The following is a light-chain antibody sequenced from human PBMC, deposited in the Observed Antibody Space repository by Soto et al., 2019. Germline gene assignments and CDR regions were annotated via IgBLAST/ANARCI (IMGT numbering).Light chain of an antibody. CDR1: QGIRNF. CDR3: QKYSSVPV. V-gene: IGKV1-27*01. Sequence: DIQMTQCPTSLSASVGDRVTITCQASQGIRNFVAWYQQKPGKAPKLLIYAASTLQSGLPSRFSGSGSGTAFTLTINRLQPEDVATSSCQKYSSVPVFGPGTKLEI. CDR2: AAS. J-gene: IGKJ3*01.